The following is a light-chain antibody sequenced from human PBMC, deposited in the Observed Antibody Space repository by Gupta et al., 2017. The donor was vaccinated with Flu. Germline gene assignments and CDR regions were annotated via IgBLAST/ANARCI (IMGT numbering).Light chain of an antibody. CDR3: QQRSNWLFT. J-gene: IGKJ2*01. Sequence: EIVLTQSLATLSLSSGERATLSCRASQSVSSSLAWYQQKPGQAPRLLIYDASNRATGVPARFSGSGSGTDFTLTISSLEPEDFAVYYCQQRSNWLFTFGQGTKVDIK. CDR1: QSVSSS. V-gene: IGKV3-11*01. CDR2: DAS.